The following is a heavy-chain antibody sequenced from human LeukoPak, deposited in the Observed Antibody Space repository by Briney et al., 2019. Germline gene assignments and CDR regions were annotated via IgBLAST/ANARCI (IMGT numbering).Heavy chain of an antibody. CDR3: ARDYFPMAGTDY. Sequence: GASVKVSCKASGYTFTGYYMHWVRQAPGQGLEWMGWINPNSGGTNYAQKFQGRVTMTRDTSSSTAYMELSRLRSDDTAVYYCARDYFPMAGTDYWGQGTLVTVSS. CDR2: INPNSGGT. CDR1: GYTFTGYY. D-gene: IGHD6-19*01. V-gene: IGHV1-2*02. J-gene: IGHJ4*02.